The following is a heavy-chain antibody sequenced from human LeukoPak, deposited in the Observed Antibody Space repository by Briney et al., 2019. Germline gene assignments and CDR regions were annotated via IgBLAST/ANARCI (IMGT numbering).Heavy chain of an antibody. CDR1: GFTFSSYA. CDR3: AKDQGKIYHYYGSGTSY. CDR2: ISGSGGST. J-gene: IGHJ4*02. Sequence: GGSLRLSCAASGFTFSSYAMSWVRQAPGKGLEWVSAISGSGGSTYYADSVKGRFTISRDNSKNTLYLQMNSLRAEDTAVYYCAKDQGKIYHYYGSGTSYWGQGTLVTVSS. D-gene: IGHD3-10*01. V-gene: IGHV3-23*01.